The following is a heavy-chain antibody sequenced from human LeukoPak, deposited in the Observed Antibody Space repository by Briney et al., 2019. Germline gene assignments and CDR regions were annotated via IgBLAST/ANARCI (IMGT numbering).Heavy chain of an antibody. J-gene: IGHJ6*03. V-gene: IGHV3-13*01. CDR1: VFTFSRYD. CDR3: ARGLAMVRGVISYYMDV. CDR2: IGTAGDT. Sequence: PGGSLRLSCAPSVFTFSRYDMHWVRQATGKGLEWGSIIGTAGDTYSPGSVKGRFTISRENAKNSLYLQMNSLRAGDTAVYYCARGLAMVRGVISYYMDVWGKGTTVTVSS. D-gene: IGHD3-10*01.